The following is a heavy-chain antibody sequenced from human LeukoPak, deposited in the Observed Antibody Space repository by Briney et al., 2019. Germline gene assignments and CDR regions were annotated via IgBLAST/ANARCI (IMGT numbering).Heavy chain of an antibody. CDR3: ARGYDSSGYGLDY. J-gene: IGHJ4*02. V-gene: IGHV3-23*01. CDR2: ISGSGGSR. D-gene: IGHD3-22*01. CDR1: GFTFSSYA. Sequence: GGSLRLSCAGSGFTFSSYAMSWVRQAPGKGLEWVSLISGSGGSRDYADSVKGRFTISRDNSKNTLYLQLNSLRAEDTAVYYCARGYDSSGYGLDYWGQGTLVTVSS.